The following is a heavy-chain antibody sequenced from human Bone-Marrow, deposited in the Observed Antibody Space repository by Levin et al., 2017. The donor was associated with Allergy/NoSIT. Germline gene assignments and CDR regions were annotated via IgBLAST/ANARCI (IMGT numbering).Heavy chain of an antibody. CDR2: ISYDERDK. V-gene: IGHV3-30*18. CDR1: GFTFSRYG. Sequence: LSGGSLRLSCAASGFTFSRYGMHWVRQAPGKGLEWVAVISYDERDKYYADSVKGRFTISRDNSKNTLYLQMNSLRAEDTAVYYCAKDRYSYGNYDFDYWGQGTLVTVST. D-gene: IGHD5-18*01. J-gene: IGHJ4*02. CDR3: AKDRYSYGNYDFDY.